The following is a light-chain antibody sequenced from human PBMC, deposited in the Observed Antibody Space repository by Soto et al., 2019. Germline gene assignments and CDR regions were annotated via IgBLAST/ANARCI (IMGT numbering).Light chain of an antibody. V-gene: IGLV2-23*01. CDR1: SSDVGSYDL. CDR3: CSHAGSYTSVV. J-gene: IGLJ2*01. Sequence: QSALTQPASVSGSPGQSITISCTGTSSDVGSYDLVSWYQQHPGKAPKLIIYEGTKRPSGVSNRFSGSNSGNTASLTISGLQAEDEADYYCCSHAGSYTSVVFGGGTKFTVL. CDR2: EGT.